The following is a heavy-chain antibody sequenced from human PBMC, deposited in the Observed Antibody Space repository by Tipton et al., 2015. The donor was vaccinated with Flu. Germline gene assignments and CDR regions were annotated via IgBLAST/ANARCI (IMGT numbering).Heavy chain of an antibody. D-gene: IGHD1-26*01. J-gene: IGHJ4*02. CDR1: GFTFDDYA. CDR2: ISWNSGSI. CDR3: ARSGSYNGYFDY. Sequence: SLRLSCAASGFTFDDYAMHWVRQAPGKGLEWVSGISWNSGSIGYADSVKGRFTISRDNAKNSLYLQMNSLRAEDTALYYCARSGSYNGYFDYWGQGTLVTVSS. V-gene: IGHV3-9*01.